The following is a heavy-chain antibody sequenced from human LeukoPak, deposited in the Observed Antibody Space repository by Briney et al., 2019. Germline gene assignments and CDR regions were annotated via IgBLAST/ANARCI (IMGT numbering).Heavy chain of an antibody. Sequence: GGSLRLSCAASGFTFSSYGLRWVRQAPGKGLEWVAFTLYDGINTYYADSVKGRFTISRDNSKNTMYLQMDSLRDDDTAVYYCAKIPPVYYTGSGSFADYWGQGTLVTVSS. CDR1: GFTFSSYG. CDR3: AKIPPVYYTGSGSFADY. CDR2: TLYDGINT. V-gene: IGHV3-30*02. J-gene: IGHJ4*02. D-gene: IGHD3-10*01.